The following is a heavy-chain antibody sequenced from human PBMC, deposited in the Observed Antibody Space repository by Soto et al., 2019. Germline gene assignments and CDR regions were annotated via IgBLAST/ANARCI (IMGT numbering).Heavy chain of an antibody. D-gene: IGHD3-22*01. CDR1: GFTFSSYG. CDR3: ARGHSSGYLGMSNDY. CDR2: IWYDGSNK. J-gene: IGHJ4*02. V-gene: IGHV3-33*01. Sequence: GGSLRLSCAASGFTFSSYGMHWVRQAPGKGLEWVAVIWYDGSNKYYADSVKGRFTISRDNSKNTLYLQMNSLRAEDTAVYYCARGHSSGYLGMSNDYWGQGTLVTVSS.